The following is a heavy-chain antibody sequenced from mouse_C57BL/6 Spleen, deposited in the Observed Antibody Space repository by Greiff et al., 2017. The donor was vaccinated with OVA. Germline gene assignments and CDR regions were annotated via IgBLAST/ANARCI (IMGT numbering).Heavy chain of an antibody. D-gene: IGHD2-3*01. CDR1: VFSLSTFGMG. J-gene: IGHJ4*01. V-gene: IGHV8-9*01. CDR2: IYWDEDK. CDR3: ARILYDGLGDY. Sequence: QVTLKESGPGILQPSQTLSLTCSFSVFSLSTFGMGVSWIRQPSGKGLEWLAHIYWDEDKHYKPSLKSRLTISKDTSNNQVFLKITTVDTADTATYYSARILYDGLGDYWGQGTSVTVSS.